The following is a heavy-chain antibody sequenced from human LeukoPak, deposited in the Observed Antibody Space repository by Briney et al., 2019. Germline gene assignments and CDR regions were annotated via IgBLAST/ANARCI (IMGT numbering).Heavy chain of an antibody. J-gene: IGHJ5*02. D-gene: IGHD3-10*01. Sequence: PSETLSLTCAVYGGSFSGYYWSWIRQPPGKGLEWIGEINHSGSTNYNPSLKSRVTMSVDTSKNQFSLKLSSVTAADTAVYYCAREIVLREWFGELSPFDPWGQGTLVTVSS. CDR1: GGSFSGYY. CDR2: INHSGST. CDR3: AREIVLREWFGELSPFDP. V-gene: IGHV4-34*01.